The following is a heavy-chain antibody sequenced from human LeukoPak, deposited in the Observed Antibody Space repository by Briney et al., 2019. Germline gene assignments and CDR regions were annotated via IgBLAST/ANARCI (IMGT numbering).Heavy chain of an antibody. J-gene: IGHJ4*02. CDR3: ARASSNYYDSSGYYPLDY. D-gene: IGHD3-22*01. Sequence: VASVKVSCKASGGTFSSYAISWVRQAPGQGLEWMGGIIPIFGTANYAQKFQGRVTITADESTSTAYMELSSLRSEDTAVYYCARASSNYYDSSGYYPLDYWGQGTLVTVSS. CDR1: GGTFSSYA. V-gene: IGHV1-69*01. CDR2: IIPIFGTA.